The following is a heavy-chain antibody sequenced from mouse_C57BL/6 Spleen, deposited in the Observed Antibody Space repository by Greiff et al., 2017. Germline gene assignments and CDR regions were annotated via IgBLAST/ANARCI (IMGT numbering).Heavy chain of an antibody. CDR2: IDPYNGGT. D-gene: IGHD3-2*02. V-gene: IGHV1-19*01. CDR1: GYTFTDYY. Sequence: VHVKQSGPVLVKPGASVKMSCKASGYTFTDYYMNWVKQSHGKSLEWIGVIDPYNGGTSYNQKFKGKATFTVDKSSSTAYMEMNSLTSEDSAAYYCSRAGSPYWYFDVWGTGTTVTVAS. J-gene: IGHJ1*03. CDR3: SRAGSPYWYFDV.